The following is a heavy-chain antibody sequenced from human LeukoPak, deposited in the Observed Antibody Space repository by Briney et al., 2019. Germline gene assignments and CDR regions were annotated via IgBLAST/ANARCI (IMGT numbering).Heavy chain of an antibody. Sequence: ASVKVSCKASGYTFTSYGISWVRQAPGQGLEWMGWVSAYNGNTKYAQNLQGRVTMTTDTSTNTAYMELRSLRSDDTAVYYCARDVRGAGLELRKYDYWGQGTLVTVSS. CDR2: VSAYNGNT. D-gene: IGHD1-7*01. CDR3: ARDVRGAGLELRKYDY. CDR1: GYTFTSYG. J-gene: IGHJ4*02. V-gene: IGHV1-18*01.